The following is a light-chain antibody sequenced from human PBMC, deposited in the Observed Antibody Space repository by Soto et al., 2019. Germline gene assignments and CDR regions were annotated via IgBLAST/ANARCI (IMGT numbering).Light chain of an antibody. CDR1: QSVANSY. CDR3: HQYGTLIT. Sequence: EIVLTQSPGTQSLSPGERATLSCRASQSVANSYLAWYQQKPGQAPRLLIYGASSRATGIPDRFSGSGSGTDFTLTISRLESADFAVYYCHQYGTLITFGQGTRLEIK. CDR2: GAS. J-gene: IGKJ5*01. V-gene: IGKV3-20*01.